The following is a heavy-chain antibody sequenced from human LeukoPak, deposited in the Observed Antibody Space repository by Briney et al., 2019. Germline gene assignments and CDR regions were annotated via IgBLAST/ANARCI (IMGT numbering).Heavy chain of an antibody. D-gene: IGHD3-9*01. CDR2: IHTSGST. Sequence: SETLSLTCTVSGVSISSYYWSWIRQPAGKGLEWIGRIHTSGSTNYKSSLKSRVTMSVDTSKNQFSLKLNSVTAADTAVYYCARGSPILTGYYPNWFDPWGQGTLVTVSS. CDR3: ARGSPILTGYYPNWFDP. CDR1: GVSISSYY. J-gene: IGHJ5*02. V-gene: IGHV4-4*07.